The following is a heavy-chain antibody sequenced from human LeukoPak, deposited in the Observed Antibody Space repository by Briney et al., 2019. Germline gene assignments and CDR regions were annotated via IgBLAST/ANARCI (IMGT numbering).Heavy chain of an antibody. CDR2: IIPILGIA. CDR3: ARIFNSGSYSFDY. Sequence: GASVKVSCKASGGTFSSYAISWVRQAPGQGLEWMGRIIPILGIANYAQKFQGRVTITADKSTSTAYMELSSLRSEDTAVYYCARIFNSGSYSFDYWGLGTLVTVSS. CDR1: GGTFSSYA. J-gene: IGHJ4*02. V-gene: IGHV1-69*04. D-gene: IGHD1-26*01.